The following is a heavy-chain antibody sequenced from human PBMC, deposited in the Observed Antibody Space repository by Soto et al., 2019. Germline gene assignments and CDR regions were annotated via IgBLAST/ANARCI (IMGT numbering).Heavy chain of an antibody. CDR1: GFTFGDYA. CDR3: TREYSSSWYRTSSMDV. V-gene: IGHV3-49*03. J-gene: IGHJ6*04. CDR2: IRSKAYGGTT. Sequence: PGGSLRLSCTASGFTFGDYAMSWFRQAPGKGLEWVGFIRSKAYGGTTEYAASVKGRFTISRDDSKSIAYLQMNSLKTEDTAVYYCTREYSSSWYRTSSMDVWGKGTKLTVS. D-gene: IGHD6-13*01.